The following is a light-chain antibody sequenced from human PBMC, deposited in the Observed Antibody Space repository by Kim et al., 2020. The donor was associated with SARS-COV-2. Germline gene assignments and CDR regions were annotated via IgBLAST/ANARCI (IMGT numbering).Light chain of an antibody. CDR2: ATS. CDR3: QQYYTNPYT. J-gene: IGKJ2*01. CDR1: QDVSNS. Sequence: SAPVGDRITITCRASQDVSNSLAWYQQKPGRAPKLLLYATSTLESGVPSRFSGSGSGTDFTLTISSLQPEDFATYFCQQYYTNPYTFGQGTKLEI. V-gene: IGKV1-NL1*01.